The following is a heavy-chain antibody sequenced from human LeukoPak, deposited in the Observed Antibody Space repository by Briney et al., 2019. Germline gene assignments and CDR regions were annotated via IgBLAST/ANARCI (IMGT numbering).Heavy chain of an antibody. Sequence: GGSLRLSCAASGFTFSSYGMAWVRQAPGKGLEWVSAISGGGGTTYYADSVKGRFTISRDNSKNTLYLQMNSLRAEDTAVYYCAKLEVAGTGYFQHWGQGTLVTVSS. CDR3: AKLEVAGTGYFQH. D-gene: IGHD6-19*01. V-gene: IGHV3-23*01. CDR1: GFTFSSYG. J-gene: IGHJ1*01. CDR2: ISGGGGTT.